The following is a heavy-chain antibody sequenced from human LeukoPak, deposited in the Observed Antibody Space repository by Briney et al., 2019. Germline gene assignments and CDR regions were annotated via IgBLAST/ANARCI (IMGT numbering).Heavy chain of an antibody. Sequence: GGSLRLSCAASGFSFSNVWMSWVRQAPGKGLEWVSVISGRGGSTYYADSVKGRFTISRDNLKNTLYLQMNSLRAEDTAVYYCAKGAITMIVVVNYFDYWGQGTLVTVSS. V-gene: IGHV3-23*01. CDR1: GFSFSNVW. J-gene: IGHJ4*02. D-gene: IGHD3-22*01. CDR3: AKGAITMIVVVNYFDY. CDR2: ISGRGGST.